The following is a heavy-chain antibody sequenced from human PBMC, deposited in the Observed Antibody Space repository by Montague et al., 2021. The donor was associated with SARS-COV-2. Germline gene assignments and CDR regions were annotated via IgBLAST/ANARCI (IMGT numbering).Heavy chain of an antibody. CDR2: ISYEGSNK. CDR3: ARDTLGTSMIVVVTTGFDY. Sequence: SLRLSCAASGFTFSSYAMHWVRQAPGKGLEWVAVISYEGSNKYYADSVKGRFTISRDNSKNTLYLQMNSLRAEDTAVYYCARDTLGTSMIVVVTTGFDYWGQGTLVTVSS. D-gene: IGHD3-22*01. CDR1: GFTFSSYA. J-gene: IGHJ4*02. V-gene: IGHV3-30*04.